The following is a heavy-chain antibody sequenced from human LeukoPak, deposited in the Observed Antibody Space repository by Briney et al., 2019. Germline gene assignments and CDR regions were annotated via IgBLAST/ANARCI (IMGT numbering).Heavy chain of an antibody. CDR2: ISGSGGST. CDR3: ARGGESSGYYYEKGKNFDY. J-gene: IGHJ4*02. CDR1: GFTFSSYA. V-gene: IGHV3-23*01. Sequence: GGSLRLSCAASGFTFSSYAMSWVRQAPGKGLEWVSAISGSGGSTYYADSVKGRFTISRDNSKNTLYLQMNSLRAEDTAVYYCARGGESSGYYYEKGKNFDYWGQGTLVTVSS. D-gene: IGHD3-22*01.